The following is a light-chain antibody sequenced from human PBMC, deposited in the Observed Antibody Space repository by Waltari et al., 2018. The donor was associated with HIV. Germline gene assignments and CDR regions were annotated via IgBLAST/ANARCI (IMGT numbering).Light chain of an antibody. Sequence: QTVVTQEPTFSVSPGETVTLTCGLTSASVCTSHYHSWYQRTPGQAPRTVIYSTDSRSSGVPDRFSGSILGNKAALTITGAQAEDESEYYCVLYLGSGILVFGGGTKLTVL. V-gene: IGLV8-61*01. CDR2: STD. CDR1: SASVCTSHY. CDR3: VLYLGSGILV. J-gene: IGLJ2*01.